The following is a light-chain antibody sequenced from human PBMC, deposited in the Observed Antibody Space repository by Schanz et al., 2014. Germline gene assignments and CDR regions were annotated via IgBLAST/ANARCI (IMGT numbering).Light chain of an antibody. Sequence: QSALTQPASVSGSPGQSITISCTGTSNDVQFFNLVSWYQHHPGKAPKVVIYEGNKRPSGVSDRFSGSTSGNTASLTISGLQAEDEADYYCSSYTSSSTYVVFGGGTKLTVL. CDR2: EGN. V-gene: IGLV2-14*02. CDR3: SSYTSSSTYVV. J-gene: IGLJ2*01. CDR1: SNDVQFFNL.